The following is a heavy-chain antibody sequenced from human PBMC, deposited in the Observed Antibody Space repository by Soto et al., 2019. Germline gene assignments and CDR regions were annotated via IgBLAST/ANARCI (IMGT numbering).Heavy chain of an antibody. V-gene: IGHV5-51*01. D-gene: IGHD2-15*01. CDR3: GTWRGRSWFDY. CDR1: GFTFSSYS. CDR2: IFSSDPSA. J-gene: IGHJ4*02. Sequence: GESLKISCKASGFTFSSYSLGWVRHMPGKGLQWMGNIFSSDPSAKYSPSFVGQVTISVDRSINTAYLQWSSLKASDTAIYYCGTWRGRSWFDYWGPGTLVIVSS.